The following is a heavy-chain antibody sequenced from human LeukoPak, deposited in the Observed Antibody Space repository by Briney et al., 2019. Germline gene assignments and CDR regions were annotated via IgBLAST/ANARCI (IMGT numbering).Heavy chain of an antibody. CDR3: ARRRFDY. CDR1: GFTFSSYA. V-gene: IGHV3-30-3*01. J-gene: IGHJ4*02. Sequence: GGPLRLSCAASGFTFSSYAMHWVRQAPGKGLEWVAVISYDGSNKYYADSVKGRFTISRDNSKNTLYLQMNSLRAEDTAVYYCARRRFDYWGQGTLVTVSS. D-gene: IGHD5-24*01. CDR2: ISYDGSNK.